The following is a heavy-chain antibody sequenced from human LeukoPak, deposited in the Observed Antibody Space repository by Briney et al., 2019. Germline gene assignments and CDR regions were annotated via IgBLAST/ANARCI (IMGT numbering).Heavy chain of an antibody. V-gene: IGHV3-74*01. CDR2: ISTDGSST. CDR3: AREGRVDFFFDY. CDR1: GFTFSSFG. Sequence: GGSLRLSCAASGFTFSSFGMSWVRQAPGKGLVWVSRISTDGSSTKYADSVKGRFTISRDNAKNTVYLQMNSLRAEDTAVYYCAREGRVDFFFDYWGQGTLVTVSS. D-gene: IGHD3/OR15-3a*01. J-gene: IGHJ4*02.